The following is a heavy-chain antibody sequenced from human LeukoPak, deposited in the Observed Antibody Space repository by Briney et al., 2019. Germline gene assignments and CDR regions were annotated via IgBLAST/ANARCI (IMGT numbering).Heavy chain of an antibody. CDR2: INPNSGAT. V-gene: IGHV1-2*02. CDR3: ARSTGYYGSEVYGMDV. D-gene: IGHD3-10*01. J-gene: IGHJ6*02. CDR1: GYTFTGYY. Sequence: ASVKVSCKASGYTFTGYYMHWVRQAPGQGLEWMGWINPNSGATNYAQKFQGRVTMTRDTSISTAYMELSRLRSDDTAVYYCARSTGYYGSEVYGMDVWGQGTTVTVSS.